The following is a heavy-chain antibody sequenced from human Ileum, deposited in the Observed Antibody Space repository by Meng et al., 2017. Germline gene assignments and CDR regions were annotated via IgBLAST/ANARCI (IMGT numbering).Heavy chain of an antibody. V-gene: IGHV4-34*01. D-gene: IGHD3-22*01. Sequence: GSLRLSCAVYGGSFSGYYWSWIRQPPGKGLEWIGEINHSGSTNYNPSLKSRVTISVDTSKNQFSLKLSSLTAADTAVYYCARKRRGYDSLHGGAFDIWGQGTMVTVSS. J-gene: IGHJ3*02. CDR1: GGSFSGYY. CDR2: INHSGST. CDR3: ARKRRGYDSLHGGAFDI.